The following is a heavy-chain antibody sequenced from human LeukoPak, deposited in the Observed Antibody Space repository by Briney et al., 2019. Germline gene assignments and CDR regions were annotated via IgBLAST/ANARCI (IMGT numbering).Heavy chain of an antibody. V-gene: IGHV4-59*01. J-gene: IGHJ4*02. CDR1: GGSFSGYY. Sequence: PSETLSLTCAVYGGSFSGYYWSWIRQPPGKGLEWIGYISYSGSTNYNPSLKSRVTISLVTSKNQFSLRLSSVTAADTAVYYCARGPLFYYYGSSAYYGFDFWGQGTLVTVSS. CDR3: ARGPLFYYYGSSAYYGFDF. D-gene: IGHD3-22*01. CDR2: ISYSGST.